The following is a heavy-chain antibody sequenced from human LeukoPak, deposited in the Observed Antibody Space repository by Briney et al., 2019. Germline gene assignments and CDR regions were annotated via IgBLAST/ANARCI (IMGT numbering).Heavy chain of an antibody. CDR3: ASWTSSSSNY. V-gene: IGHV3-7*01. CDR1: GFTFITSW. Sequence: PGGSLRLSCAASGFTFITSWMSWLRQAPGKGLEWVAHIKPDGSEKYYADSVKGRFTISRDNAKNSLSLQMNSLRAEDTAVYYCASWTSSSSNYWGQGTLVTVSS. D-gene: IGHD6-6*01. J-gene: IGHJ4*02. CDR2: IKPDGSEK.